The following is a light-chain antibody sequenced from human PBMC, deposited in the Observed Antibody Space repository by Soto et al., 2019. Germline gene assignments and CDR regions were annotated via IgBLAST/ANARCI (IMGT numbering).Light chain of an antibody. V-gene: IGKV4-1*01. CDR2: WAS. Sequence: DIVMTQSPDSLAVSLGERATINCRSGQSVLFSPNNKNYLAWYQQKPGQPPKLLIYWASTRESGAPDRFSGSGSGTDFSLTISSLQAEDVAVYYCQQYYTTPLTFGGGTKVDIK. J-gene: IGKJ4*01. CDR1: QSVLFSPNNKNY. CDR3: QQYYTTPLT.